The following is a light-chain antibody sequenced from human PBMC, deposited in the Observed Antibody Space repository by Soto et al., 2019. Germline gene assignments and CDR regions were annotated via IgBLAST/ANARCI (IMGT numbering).Light chain of an antibody. CDR3: QQYNSWPYT. J-gene: IGKJ2*01. V-gene: IGKV3-15*01. Sequence: EIVMTQSPATLSVSPGERATLSCRASQSVSSNLAWYQQKPGQAPRLLIYDASTRATGIPARFSGSGSGTEFTLTISSLQSEDFAFYYCQQYNSWPYTFGQGTKLEIK. CDR2: DAS. CDR1: QSVSSN.